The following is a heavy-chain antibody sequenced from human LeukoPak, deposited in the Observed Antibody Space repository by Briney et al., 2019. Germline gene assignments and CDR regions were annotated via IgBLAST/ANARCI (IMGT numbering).Heavy chain of an antibody. Sequence: GGSLRLSCAASGFTVSSNYMSWVRQAPGKGLEWVSVIYSGGSTYYADSVKGRFTISRDNAKNSLYLQMNSLRAEDTAVYYCARDFASYGDYVPAQGWYYYYNMDVWGKGTTVTVSS. D-gene: IGHD4-17*01. CDR3: ARDFASYGDYVPAQGWYYYYNMDV. CDR2: IYSGGST. J-gene: IGHJ6*03. V-gene: IGHV3-53*01. CDR1: GFTVSSNY.